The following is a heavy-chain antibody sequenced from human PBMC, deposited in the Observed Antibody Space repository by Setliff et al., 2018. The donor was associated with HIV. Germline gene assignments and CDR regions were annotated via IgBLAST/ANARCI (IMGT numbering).Heavy chain of an antibody. D-gene: IGHD3-10*02. CDR3: VKDDSATARYYFHMDV. V-gene: IGHV3-9*01. CDR2: ISWNGEMT. CDR1: GFIFSTYA. J-gene: IGHJ6*04. Sequence: GGSLRLSCAGSGFIFSTYAMYWVRQAPGKGLEWVSAISWNGEMTAYAESARGRFTISRDNARKSLYLQMSSLTTEDTGLYYCVKDDSATARYYFHMDVWGKGTTVTVSS.